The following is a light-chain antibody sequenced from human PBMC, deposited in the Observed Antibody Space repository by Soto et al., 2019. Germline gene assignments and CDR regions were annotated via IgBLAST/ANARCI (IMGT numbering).Light chain of an antibody. J-gene: IGLJ2*01. Sequence: QSVLTQPASVSGSPGQSITISCTRTSGDVGTYNLVSWYQQHPGRAPKLIIFEVNKRPSGVSNRLSGSKSGNTASLAISGLQADDEADYHCCSYAGRSNVVCGGGTKVPS. CDR2: EVN. V-gene: IGLV2-23*02. CDR1: SGDVGTYNL. CDR3: CSYAGRSNVV.